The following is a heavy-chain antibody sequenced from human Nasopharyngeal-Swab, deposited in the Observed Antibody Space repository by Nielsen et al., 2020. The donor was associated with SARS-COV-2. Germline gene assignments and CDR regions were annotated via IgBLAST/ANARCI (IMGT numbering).Heavy chain of an antibody. Sequence: SVKVSCKASGGTFSSYAISWVRQAPGQGLEWMGGIIPIFGTANYAQKFQGRVTITADESTSTAYMELSSLRPEDTAVYYCARVVPAALGGMDVWGQGTTVTVSS. CDR1: GGTFSSYA. CDR2: IIPIFGTA. CDR3: ARVVPAALGGMDV. V-gene: IGHV1-69*13. J-gene: IGHJ6*02. D-gene: IGHD2-2*01.